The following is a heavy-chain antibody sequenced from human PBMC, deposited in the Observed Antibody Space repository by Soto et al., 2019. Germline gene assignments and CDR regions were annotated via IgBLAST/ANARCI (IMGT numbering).Heavy chain of an antibody. V-gene: IGHV3-23*01. J-gene: IGHJ4*02. Sequence: GGSLRLSCAASGFTFSSYAMSWVRQAPGKGLEWVSAINGSGGSTYYADSVKGRFTISRDNSKNTLYLQMNSLRAEDTAVYYCAKTMDPRPQWTFDYWGQGTLVTVSS. CDR1: GFTFSSYA. D-gene: IGHD3-10*01. CDR3: AKTMDPRPQWTFDY. CDR2: INGSGGST.